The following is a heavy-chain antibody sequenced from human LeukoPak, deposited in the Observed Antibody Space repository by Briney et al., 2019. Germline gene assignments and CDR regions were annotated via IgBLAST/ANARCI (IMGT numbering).Heavy chain of an antibody. CDR2: ISFSGST. CDR1: GCSISTYY. J-gene: IGHJ4*02. CDR3: ARYIWGSYPTFEDY. Sequence: PSETLSLTCTVSGCSISTYYWSWIRQPPGKGLEWIGYISFSGSTNYNPSLKSRVTISVNTSKNQFSLKLNSVTAADTAVYYCARYIWGSYPTFEDYWGQGSLVTVSS. D-gene: IGHD3-16*02. V-gene: IGHV4-59*01.